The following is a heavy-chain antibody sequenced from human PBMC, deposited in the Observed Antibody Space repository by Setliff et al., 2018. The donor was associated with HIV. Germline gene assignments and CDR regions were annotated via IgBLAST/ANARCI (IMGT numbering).Heavy chain of an antibody. D-gene: IGHD2-15*01. Sequence: PGGSLRLSCEASGFTLRSYAMYWVRQAPGKGLEWVAGISGAGATTYYADSVKGRFTISRDNSKDTLYLQMNNLRTEDTAVYYCAWAAGGREPYFQYYGTDVWGQGTTVTVSS. V-gene: IGHV3-23*01. J-gene: IGHJ6*02. CDR1: GFTLRSYA. CDR2: ISGAGATT. CDR3: AWAAGGREPYFQYYGTDV.